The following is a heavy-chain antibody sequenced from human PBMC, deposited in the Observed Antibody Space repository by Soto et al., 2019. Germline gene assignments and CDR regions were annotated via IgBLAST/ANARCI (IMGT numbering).Heavy chain of an antibody. CDR3: ARLNQEDFNTKRDWFDP. CDR2: MSYSGTA. Sequence: PSETLSLTCTVSGGSISTRTSYWAWLRQPPGRGLEWIGLMSYSGTAFYSLSLQGRGTMSVDASKNQFSLNLRSVTAADTAVYFCARLNQEDFNTKRDWFDPWGQGTLVTVSS. J-gene: IGHJ5*02. CDR1: GGSISTRTSY. V-gene: IGHV4-39*01.